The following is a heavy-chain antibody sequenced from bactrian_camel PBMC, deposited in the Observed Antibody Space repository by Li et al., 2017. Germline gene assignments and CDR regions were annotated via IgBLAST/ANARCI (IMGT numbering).Heavy chain of an antibody. CDR3: AVQMSSCTYNLIAGPAVRY. CDR1: GYAYVARC. J-gene: IGHJ4*01. Sequence: VQLVESGGESVLPGGSLRLSCAASGYAYVARCMAWFRQAPGKEREGVAAINARGGYTYYADSLKGRFTISQDNANYTVYLQMNTLKPEDTAMYYCAVQMSSCTYNLIAGPAVRYWGQGTQVTVS. V-gene: IGHV3S1*01. D-gene: IGHD2*01. CDR2: INARGGYT.